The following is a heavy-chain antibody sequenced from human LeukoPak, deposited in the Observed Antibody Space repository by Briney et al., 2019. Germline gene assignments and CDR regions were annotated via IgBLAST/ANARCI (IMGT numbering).Heavy chain of an antibody. CDR1: GFTFDDYA. CDR3: AKDRPGDRAEYFQH. J-gene: IGHJ1*01. Sequence: GGSLRLSCAASGFTFDDYAMHWVRQAPGKGLEWVSLISGDGGSTYYADSVKGRFTISRDNSKNSLHLQMNSLRTEDTALYYCAKDRPGDRAEYFQHWGQGTLVTVSS. D-gene: IGHD2-21*02. CDR2: ISGDGGST. V-gene: IGHV3-43*02.